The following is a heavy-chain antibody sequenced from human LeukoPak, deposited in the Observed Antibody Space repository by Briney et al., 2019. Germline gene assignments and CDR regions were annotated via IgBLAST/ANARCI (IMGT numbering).Heavy chain of an antibody. Sequence: SETLSLTCTVSGGSISSYYWSWIRQPPGKGLEWIGYIYYSGSTNYNPSLKSRVTISVDTFKNQFSLKLSSVTAADTAVYYCARGDGIGGYYYNGMDVWGQGTTVTVSS. D-gene: IGHD3-22*01. CDR1: GGSISSYY. CDR2: IYYSGST. V-gene: IGHV4-59*01. CDR3: ARGDGIGGYYYNGMDV. J-gene: IGHJ6*02.